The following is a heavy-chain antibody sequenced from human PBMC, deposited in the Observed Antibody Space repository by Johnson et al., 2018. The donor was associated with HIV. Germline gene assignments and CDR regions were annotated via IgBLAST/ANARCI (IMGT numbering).Heavy chain of an antibody. CDR2: IYSGGNT. CDR3: AREGAWEVRPGAFDI. Sequence: VLLVESGGGLVQPGRSLRLSCAASGITVSSSYMSWVRQAPGKGLEWVSVIYSGGNTYYADPVRGRFTISRDNSKNTLYLQMNSLRAEDTAVYHCAREGAWEVRPGAFDIWGQGTIVTVSS. CDR1: GITVSSSY. J-gene: IGHJ3*02. D-gene: IGHD1-26*01. V-gene: IGHV3-66*01.